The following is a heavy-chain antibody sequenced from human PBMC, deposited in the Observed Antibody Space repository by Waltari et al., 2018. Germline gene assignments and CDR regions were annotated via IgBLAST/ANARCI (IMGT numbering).Heavy chain of an antibody. V-gene: IGHV4-38-2*01. CDR2: IYHSGST. CDR1: GYSISSGYY. J-gene: IGHJ3*02. CDR3: ARGLRGYCGGDCYADDAFDI. D-gene: IGHD2-21*01. Sequence: QVQLQESGPGLVKPSETLSLTCAVSGYSISSGYYWGWIRQPPGKGLEWIGSIYHSGSTYYNPALKSRVTISVDTSKNQFSLKLSSVTAADTAVYYCARGLRGYCGGDCYADDAFDIWGQGTMVTVSS.